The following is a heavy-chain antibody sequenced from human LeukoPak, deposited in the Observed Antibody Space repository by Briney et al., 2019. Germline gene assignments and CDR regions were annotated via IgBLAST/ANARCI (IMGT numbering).Heavy chain of an antibody. CDR3: ARVRKTQIYNYGSLDYYYYMDV. CDR2: ISYSGNT. Sequence: SETLSLTCTVSGGSISSNYWSWIRQPPGKGLEWIGSISYSGNTNYDPSLKSRVTISVDTSKNQFSLKLSSVTAADTAVYYCARVRKTQIYNYGSLDYYYYMDVWGKGTTVTVSS. V-gene: IGHV4-59*01. J-gene: IGHJ6*03. D-gene: IGHD5-18*01. CDR1: GGSISSNY.